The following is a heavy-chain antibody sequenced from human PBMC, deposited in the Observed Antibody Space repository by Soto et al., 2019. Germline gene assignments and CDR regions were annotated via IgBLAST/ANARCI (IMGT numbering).Heavy chain of an antibody. J-gene: IGHJ4*02. CDR3: ARASLGPDY. Sequence: QVQLQESGPGLVKPSETLSLTCTVSSGSLSNYYWSWIRQPAGKGLEWIGRIFPTGNTDYNPSLRSRVTMSVDTLKYQFSLKPNSVTAADTAVYYCARASLGPDYWGPGTLVTVSS. CDR1: SGSLSNYY. D-gene: IGHD3-16*01. CDR2: IFPTGNT. V-gene: IGHV4-4*07.